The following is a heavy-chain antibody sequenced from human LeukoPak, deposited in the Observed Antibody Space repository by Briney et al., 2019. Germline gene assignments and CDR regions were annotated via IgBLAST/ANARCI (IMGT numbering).Heavy chain of an antibody. CDR2: ISSSGSTI. Sequence: GGSLRLSCAASGFTFSSYSMNWVRQAPGKGLEWVSSISSSGSTIYYADSVKGRFTISRDNAKNSLYLQMNSLRAEDTAVYYCAGPLGYCSSTSCYMGWHWNYYYMDVWGKGTTVTISS. CDR1: GFTFSSYS. D-gene: IGHD2-2*02. CDR3: AGPLGYCSSTSCYMGWHWNYYYMDV. J-gene: IGHJ6*03. V-gene: IGHV3-48*04.